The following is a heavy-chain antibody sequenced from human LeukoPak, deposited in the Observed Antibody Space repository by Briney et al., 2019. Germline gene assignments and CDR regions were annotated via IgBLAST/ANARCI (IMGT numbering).Heavy chain of an antibody. V-gene: IGHV1-2*02. J-gene: IGHJ4*02. CDR1: GYTFTGYY. CDR2: INPNSGGT. CDR3: ASEYSSGWYGPGY. D-gene: IGHD6-19*01. Sequence: ASVKVSCKASGYTFTGYYMHWVRQAPGQGLEWMEWINPNSGGTNYSQKFQGRVTMTRDTSISTAYMELSRLRSDDTAVYYCASEYSSGWYGPGYWGQGTLVTVSS.